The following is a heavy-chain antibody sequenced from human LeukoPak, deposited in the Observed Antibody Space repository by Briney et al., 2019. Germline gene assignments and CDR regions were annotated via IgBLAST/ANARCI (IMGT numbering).Heavy chain of an antibody. CDR3: AKAAAYCGGDCYSEDY. D-gene: IGHD2-21*02. J-gene: IGHJ4*02. CDR2: ISGSGGST. Sequence: GGSLRLSCAASGFTFSSYAMSWVRQAPGKGLEWVSAISGSGGSTYYADSVKGRFTISRDNSKNTLYLQMNSLRAEDTAVYYCAKAAAYCGGDCYSEDYWGQGTLVTVSS. CDR1: GFTFSSYA. V-gene: IGHV3-23*01.